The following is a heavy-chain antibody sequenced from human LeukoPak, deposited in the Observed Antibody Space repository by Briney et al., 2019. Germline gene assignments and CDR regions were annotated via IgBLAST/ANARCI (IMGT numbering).Heavy chain of an antibody. J-gene: IGHJ4*02. CDR1: GYTVTELS. Sequence: ASVKVSCKVSGYTVTELSMHWLRQAPGKRLESMGGFDPEDGETIYAQKFQGRVTMTEDTSTDTAYMELSSLRSEDTAVYYCATALGDFWSGYTLYYFDYWGQGTLVTVSS. CDR3: ATALGDFWSGYTLYYFDY. V-gene: IGHV1-24*01. D-gene: IGHD3-3*01. CDR2: FDPEDGET.